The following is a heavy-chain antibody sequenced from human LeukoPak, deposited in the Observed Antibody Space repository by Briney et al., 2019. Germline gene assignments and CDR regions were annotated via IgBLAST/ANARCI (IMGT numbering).Heavy chain of an antibody. Sequence: ASVKVSCKASGYTFTGYYMHWVRQAPGQGLEWMGIINPSGGSTSYAQKFQGRVTMTRDTSTSTVYMELSSLRSEDTAVYYCARVPRVKSGSYLFGYWGQGTLVTVSS. CDR2: INPSGGST. CDR3: ARVPRVKSGSYLFGY. D-gene: IGHD1-26*01. CDR1: GYTFTGYY. V-gene: IGHV1-46*01. J-gene: IGHJ4*02.